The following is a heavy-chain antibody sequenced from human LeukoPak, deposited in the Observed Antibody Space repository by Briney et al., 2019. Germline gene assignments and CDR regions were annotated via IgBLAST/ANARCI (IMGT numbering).Heavy chain of an antibody. J-gene: IGHJ4*02. D-gene: IGHD1-26*01. V-gene: IGHV3-74*01. Sequence: GGSLRLSCAASGFSFSTTWMHWVRQAPGKGLEWVALIYSDSSRTTYADSVKGRFTISRDNAKSTVYLQMSSLRVEDTAVYYCAKAEVGPLDYWGQGTLVTVSS. CDR2: IYSDSSRT. CDR1: GFSFSTTW. CDR3: AKAEVGPLDY.